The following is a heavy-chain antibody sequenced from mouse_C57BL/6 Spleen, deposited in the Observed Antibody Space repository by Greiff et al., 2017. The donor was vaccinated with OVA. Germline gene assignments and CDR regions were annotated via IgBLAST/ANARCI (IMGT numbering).Heavy chain of an antibody. Sequence: EVKLVESGGGLVKPGGSLKLSCAASGFTFSDYGMHWVRQAPEKGLEWVAYISSGSSTIYYADTVKGRFTISRDNAKNTLFLQMTSLRAEDTAMYYCAANAMDYWGQGTSVTVSS. CDR1: GFTFSDYG. CDR2: ISSGSSTI. CDR3: AANAMDY. V-gene: IGHV5-17*01. J-gene: IGHJ4*01.